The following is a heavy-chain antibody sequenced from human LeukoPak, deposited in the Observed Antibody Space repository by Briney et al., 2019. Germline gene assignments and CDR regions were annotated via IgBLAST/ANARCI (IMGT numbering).Heavy chain of an antibody. CDR1: GFTFSSYS. D-gene: IGHD6-19*01. CDR3: ARGGGSGFVGI. J-gene: IGHJ4*02. V-gene: IGHV3-21*01. Sequence: GGSLRLSCAASGFTFSSYSMNWVRQAPGKGLEWVSSISSSSSYIYYADSVKGRFTISRDNAKNSLYLQMNSLRAEDTAVYYCARGGGSGFVGIWGQGTLVTVSS. CDR2: ISSSSSYI.